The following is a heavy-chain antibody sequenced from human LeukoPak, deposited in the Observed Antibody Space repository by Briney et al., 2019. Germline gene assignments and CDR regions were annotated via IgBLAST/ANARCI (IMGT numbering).Heavy chain of an antibody. CDR3: ARVYYYDNSGYGKDYFDY. D-gene: IGHD3-22*01. V-gene: IGHV4-4*07. J-gene: IGHJ4*02. Sequence: PSETLSLTCTVSGGSISSYYWSWIRQPAGKGLEWIGRIYTSGSTNYNPSLKSRVTMSVDTSKNQFSLKLSSVTAADTAVYYCARVYYYDNSGYGKDYFDYWGQGTLVTVSS. CDR1: GGSISSYY. CDR2: IYTSGST.